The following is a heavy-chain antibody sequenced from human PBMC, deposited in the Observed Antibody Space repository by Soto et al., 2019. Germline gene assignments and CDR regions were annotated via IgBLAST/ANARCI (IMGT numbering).Heavy chain of an antibody. V-gene: IGHV3-23*01. CDR3: AKASGYLRYFDY. Sequence: GGSLSLSCAASGFTFSSYAMSWVRQAPGKGLEWVSAISGSGGSTYYADSVKGRFTISRDNSKNTLYLQMNSLRAEDTAVYYCAKASGYLRYFDYWGRGTLVTVSS. J-gene: IGHJ4*02. CDR2: ISGSGGST. D-gene: IGHD3-22*01. CDR1: GFTFSSYA.